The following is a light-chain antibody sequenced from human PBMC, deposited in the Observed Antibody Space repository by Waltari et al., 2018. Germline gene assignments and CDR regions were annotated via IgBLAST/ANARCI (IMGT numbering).Light chain of an antibody. V-gene: IGLV1-44*01. CDR1: NSNIGSNT. CDR3: ATWDDRLTGVV. Sequence: QSVLTQPPSASGTPGQRVTISCSGSNSNIGSNTVNWYQQVPGTAPKLLIYSNDQRHSGVPDRVSGSKSGHSASLGISGLQSEDEADYYCATWDDRLTGVVFGGGTKVTVL. CDR2: SND. J-gene: IGLJ2*01.